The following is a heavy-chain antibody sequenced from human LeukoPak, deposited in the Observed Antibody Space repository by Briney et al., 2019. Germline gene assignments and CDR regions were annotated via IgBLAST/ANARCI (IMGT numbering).Heavy chain of an antibody. CDR2: IFYSGST. CDR3: ARLSSSWSPFDY. V-gene: IGHV4-39*07. D-gene: IGHD6-13*01. Sequence: SETLSLTCTVSGGSISTSSYYWGWVRQPPGKGLEWIGNIFYSGSTYYSPSLKSRVTISLDTSRNQFSLKLNSVTAADTAVYYCARLSSSWSPFDYWGQGTLVTVSS. CDR1: GGSISTSSYY. J-gene: IGHJ4*02.